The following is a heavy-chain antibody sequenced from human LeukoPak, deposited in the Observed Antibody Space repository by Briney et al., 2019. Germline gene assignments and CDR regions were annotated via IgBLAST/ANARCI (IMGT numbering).Heavy chain of an antibody. J-gene: IGHJ5*02. CDR2: IYYSGST. V-gene: IGHV4-31*03. D-gene: IGHD3-16*01. CDR1: GGSISSGGYY. CDR3: ARQVVGELLWFDP. Sequence: SETLSLTCTVSGGSISSGGYYWSWIRQHPGKGLEWIGYIYYSGSTYYNPSLKSRVTISVDTSKNQFSLKLSSVTAADTAVYYCARQVVGELLWFDPWGQGTLVTVSS.